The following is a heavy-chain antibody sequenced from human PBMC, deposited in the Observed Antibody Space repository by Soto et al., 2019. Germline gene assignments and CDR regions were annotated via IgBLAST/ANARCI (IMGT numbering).Heavy chain of an antibody. J-gene: IGHJ6*02. CDR3: ARGRNGMDV. CDR1: GDTFANYD. CDR2: MNPNSGNT. Sequence: QVQLVQSGAEVKTPGASVKVSGKATGDTFANYDIKWVRQATGQGLEWMGWMNPNSGNTGYAQKFQGRVTMTRNTSISTAYMELSSLRSEDTAVYYCARGRNGMDVWGQGTTVTVSS. V-gene: IGHV1-8*01.